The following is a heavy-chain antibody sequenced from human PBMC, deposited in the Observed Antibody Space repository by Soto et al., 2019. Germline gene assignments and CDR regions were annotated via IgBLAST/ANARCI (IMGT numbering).Heavy chain of an antibody. D-gene: IGHD2-2*01. Sequence: GWSLRLSCEASGFSFLNFAMAWVRQAPGKGLEWVSVISDSGETFYADSMEGRFTISRDNSKNTLYLQISSLRAEETALYYCAKDLYRSATMPCFDHWGQGTRVTASS. CDR1: GFSFLNFA. CDR3: AKDLYRSATMPCFDH. V-gene: IGHV3-23*01. J-gene: IGHJ5*02. CDR2: ISDSGET.